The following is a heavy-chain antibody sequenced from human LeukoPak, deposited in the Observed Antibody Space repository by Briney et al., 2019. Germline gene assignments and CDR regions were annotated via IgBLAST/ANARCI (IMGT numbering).Heavy chain of an antibody. Sequence: SVKVSCKASGGTFSSYAISWVRQAPGQRLEWMGGIIPIFGTANYAQKFQGRVTITADESTSTAYMELSSLRSEDTAVYYCARAGAYDILTGYYIWGKGTMVTVSS. CDR2: IIPIFGTA. V-gene: IGHV1-69*13. CDR1: GGTFSSYA. D-gene: IGHD3-9*01. J-gene: IGHJ3*02. CDR3: ARAGAYDILTGYYI.